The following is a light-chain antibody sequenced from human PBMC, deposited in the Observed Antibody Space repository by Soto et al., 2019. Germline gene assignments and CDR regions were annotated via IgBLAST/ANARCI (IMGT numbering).Light chain of an antibody. J-gene: IGKJ1*01. Sequence: EIVLTQSPGTLSLSPGERATLSCRASQSVSSNYLAWYQEKPGQAPRLLIYGASSRATGIPDRFSGSGSGTDFTLTISRLEPEDFAVYYCRQYGRSPPTFGQGTKVDIK. CDR2: GAS. CDR3: RQYGRSPPT. V-gene: IGKV3-20*01. CDR1: QSVSSNY.